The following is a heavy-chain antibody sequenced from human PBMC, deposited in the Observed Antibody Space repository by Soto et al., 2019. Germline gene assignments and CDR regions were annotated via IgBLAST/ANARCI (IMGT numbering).Heavy chain of an antibody. Sequence: EVQLVESGGGLVQPGGSLRLSCVASGFTFSSYSMHWVRQAPGKGLEWVSSISSDNTYIFYADSVMARFTISRDNAKNSLYLQLNSLRAEDTGLYWCARREVRAAFDYWGQGSLVTVSS. CDR1: GFTFSSYS. J-gene: IGHJ4*02. CDR3: ARREVRAAFDY. D-gene: IGHD1-26*01. V-gene: IGHV3-21*01. CDR2: ISSDNTYI.